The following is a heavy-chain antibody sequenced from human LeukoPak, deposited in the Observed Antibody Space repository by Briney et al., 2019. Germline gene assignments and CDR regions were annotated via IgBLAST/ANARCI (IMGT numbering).Heavy chain of an antibody. D-gene: IGHD3/OR15-3a*01. CDR2: IRGSGTDT. J-gene: IGHJ4*02. V-gene: IGHV3-23*01. Sequence: GGSLRLSCAASGFSFSSYAMSWVRQAAGKGLEWVSVIRGSGTDTYYADSVKGRFTISRDNSKNTLYLQMDSLRVEDTAVYYCAKRNDFGSHHVMPADNWGQGTLVTVSS. CDR1: GFSFSSYA. CDR3: AKRNDFGSHHVMPADN.